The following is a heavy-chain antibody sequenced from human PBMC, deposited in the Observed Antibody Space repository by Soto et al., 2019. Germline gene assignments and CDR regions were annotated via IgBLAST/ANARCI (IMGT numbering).Heavy chain of an antibody. CDR1: DGSFSSNF. CDR3: ARGSVDTVDSSGFYEY. V-gene: IGHV4-59*12. Sequence: PSETLSLTCAVSDGSFSSNFWSWIRQPPGKGLEWIASVYYGVTTNYNPFLKGRVTISVDTSTNQFSLKLTSVTAADRAVYYCARGSVDTVDSSGFYEYWGKGTPVTVSS. D-gene: IGHD3-22*01. J-gene: IGHJ4*02. CDR2: VYYGVTT.